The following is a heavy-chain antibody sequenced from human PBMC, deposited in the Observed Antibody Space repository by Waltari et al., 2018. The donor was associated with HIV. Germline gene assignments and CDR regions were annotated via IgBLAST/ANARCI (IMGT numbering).Heavy chain of an antibody. D-gene: IGHD3-10*02. V-gene: IGHV1-8*01. J-gene: IGHJ6*02. CDR1: GYTFTSYD. CDR2: MNPNSGNT. CDR3: ARLPVPYYYYGMDV. Sequence: QVQLVQSGAEVKKPGASVTVSCKASGYTFTSYDINWVRQATGQGLEWMGWMNPNSGNTGYAQKFQGRVTMTRNTSISTAYMELSSLRSEDTAVYYCARLPVPYYYYGMDVWGQGTTVTVSS.